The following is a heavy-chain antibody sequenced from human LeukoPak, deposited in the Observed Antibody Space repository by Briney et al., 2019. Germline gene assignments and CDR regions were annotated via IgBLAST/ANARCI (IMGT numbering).Heavy chain of an antibody. CDR3: ARDPYGSGSYYNSAFDI. V-gene: IGHV3-48*01. CDR1: GFTFSSYS. Sequence: GGSLRLSRAASGFTFSSYSMNWVRQAPGKGLEWVSYISSSSSTIYYADSVKGRFTISRDNAKNSLYLQMNSLRAEDTAVYYCARDPYGSGSYYNSAFDIWGQGTMVTVSS. CDR2: ISSSSSTI. J-gene: IGHJ3*02. D-gene: IGHD3-10*01.